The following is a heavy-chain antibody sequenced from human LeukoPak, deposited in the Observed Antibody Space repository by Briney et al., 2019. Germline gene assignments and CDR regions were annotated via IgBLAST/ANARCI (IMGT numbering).Heavy chain of an antibody. D-gene: IGHD4-11*01. CDR3: ARVSFPETVTTSLNWFDP. Sequence: PGGSLRLSCAASGFTFSSYSMNWVRQAPGKGLEWVSSISSSSSYIYYADSVKGRFTISRDNAKNSLYLQMNSLRAEDTAVYYCARVSFPETVTTSLNWFDPWGQGTLVTVSS. J-gene: IGHJ5*02. CDR1: GFTFSSYS. V-gene: IGHV3-21*01. CDR2: ISSSSSYI.